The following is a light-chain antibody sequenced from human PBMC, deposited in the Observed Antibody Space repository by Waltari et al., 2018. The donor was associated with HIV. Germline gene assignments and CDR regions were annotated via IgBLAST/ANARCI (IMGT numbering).Light chain of an antibody. CDR3: CAYAGTSTWV. CDR2: DVN. V-gene: IGLV2-23*02. CDR1: SREVGNYNL. Sequence: QSALTQPASVSGSPGQPITISCTGTSREVGNYNLVSWYQQYPGKAPKLMIYDVNKRPSGVSYRFSGSRSGNTASLTVSGLQAEDEAEYFCCAYAGTSTWVFGGGTKLTVL. J-gene: IGLJ3*02.